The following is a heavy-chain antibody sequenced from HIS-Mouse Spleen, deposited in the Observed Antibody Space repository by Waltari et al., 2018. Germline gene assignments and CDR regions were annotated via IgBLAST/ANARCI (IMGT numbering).Heavy chain of an antibody. CDR3: ARGVWGSGSYSPYYYYGMDV. CDR2: INHSGST. V-gene: IGHV4-34*01. CDR1: GGSFRGYY. D-gene: IGHD3-10*01. J-gene: IGHJ6*02. Sequence: QVQLQQWGAGLLKPSETLSLTCAVYGGSFRGYYWSWIRQPPGKGLGWIGEINHSGSTNYNPSLKSRVTISVDTSKNQFSLKLSSVTAADTAVYYCARGVWGSGSYSPYYYYGMDVWGQGTTVTVSS.